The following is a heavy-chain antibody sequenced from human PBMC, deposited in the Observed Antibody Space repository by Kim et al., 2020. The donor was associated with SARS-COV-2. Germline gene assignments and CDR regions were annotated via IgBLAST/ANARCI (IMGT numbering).Heavy chain of an antibody. CDR1: GGSISSYY. CDR3: ASERWVGELTPMDYYYGMDV. J-gene: IGHJ6*02. CDR2: IYTSGST. Sequence: SETLSLTCTVSGGSISSYYWSWIRQPAGKGLEWIGRIYTSGSTNYNPSLKSRVTMSVDTSKNQFLLKLSSVTAADTAVYYCASERWVGELTPMDYYYGMDVWGQGTTVTVSS. D-gene: IGHD3-10*01. V-gene: IGHV4-4*07.